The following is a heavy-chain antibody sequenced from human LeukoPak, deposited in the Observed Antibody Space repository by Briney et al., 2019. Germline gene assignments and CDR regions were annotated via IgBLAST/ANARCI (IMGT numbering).Heavy chain of an antibody. V-gene: IGHV3-30*03. D-gene: IGHD3-10*01. CDR2: ISYDGSNK. CDR3: CGSGSYYFDY. Sequence: GGSLRLSCTASGFTFSNYGMHWVRQAPGKGLEWVAVISYDGSNKYYADSVKGRFTISRDNSKNTLYLQMNSLRAEDTAVYYCCGSGSYYFDYWGQGTLVTASS. J-gene: IGHJ4*02. CDR1: GFTFSNYG.